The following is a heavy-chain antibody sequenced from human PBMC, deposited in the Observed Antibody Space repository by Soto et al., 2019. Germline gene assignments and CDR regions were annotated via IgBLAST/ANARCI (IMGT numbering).Heavy chain of an antibody. J-gene: IGHJ4*02. D-gene: IGHD3-3*01. CDR3: GRVAPFLAVPDY. V-gene: IGHV1-46*03. CDR1: GYTFTRYY. CDR2: INPSDGTT. Sequence: ASVKVSCKASGYTFTRYYMHWVRQAPGQGLEWMGIINPSDGTTSYPQKFQGRVTMTRDTSTSTVYMELSLRSEVTAVYYCGRVAPFLAVPDYWGQGTLVTVSS.